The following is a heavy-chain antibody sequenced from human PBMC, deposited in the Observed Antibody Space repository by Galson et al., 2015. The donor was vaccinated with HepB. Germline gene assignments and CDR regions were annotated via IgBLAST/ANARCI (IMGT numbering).Heavy chain of an antibody. CDR2: ISSSSSTI. CDR1: GFTFSSYS. D-gene: IGHD6-13*01. CDR3: ARKYSSSWYRYYGMDV. J-gene: IGHJ6*02. Sequence: SLRLSCAASGFTFSSYSMNWVRQAPGKGLEWVSYISSSSSTIYYADSVKGRFTISRDNAKNSLYLQMNSLRDEDTAVYYCARKYSSSWYRYYGMDVWGQGTTVTVSS. V-gene: IGHV3-48*02.